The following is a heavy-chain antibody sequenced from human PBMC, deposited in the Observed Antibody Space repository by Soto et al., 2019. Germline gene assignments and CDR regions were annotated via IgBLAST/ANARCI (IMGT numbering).Heavy chain of an antibody. D-gene: IGHD5-18*01. J-gene: IGHJ4*02. V-gene: IGHV4-30-2*01. CDR3: ARGAAMVDY. Sequence: QLQLQESGSGLVKPSQTLSLTCAVSGGSISSGGYSWSWIRQPPGKGLECIGYISHSGSTYYNPSLKSRVTLSLDRSKHQFSLKLSSVNAAYTAVYYCARGAAMVDYWGQGTLVTVSS. CDR2: ISHSGST. CDR1: GGSISSGGYS.